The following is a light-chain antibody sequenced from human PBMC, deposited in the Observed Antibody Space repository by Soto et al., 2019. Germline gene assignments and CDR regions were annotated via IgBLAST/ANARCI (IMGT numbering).Light chain of an antibody. CDR2: AAS. J-gene: IGKJ3*01. CDR1: QVISPY. Sequence: IQLNQSPSSLSASAGDRVTITCRASQVISPYLAWYQQRPGGVPKLLIHAASTLHSGVSSRFIGGGSWAAFTLTISSMQPDDVVTYYCQKYDDGPFTFGPGTKVHLK. V-gene: IGKV1-27*01. CDR3: QKYDDGPFT.